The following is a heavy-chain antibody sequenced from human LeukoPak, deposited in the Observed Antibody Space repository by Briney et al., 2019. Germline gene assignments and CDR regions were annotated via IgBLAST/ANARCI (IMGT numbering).Heavy chain of an antibody. CDR3: VRRQGYVGSLLDN. CDR2: ISSSSSAI. J-gene: IGHJ4*02. Sequence: GGSLRLSCAASGFIFSTYSMTWVRQAPGKGLEWVSYISSSSSAIYYADSVRGRFTVSSDNAKNFLYLQMKSLRDEDTAVYYCVRRQGYVGSLLDNWGQGTLVTVSS. V-gene: IGHV3-48*02. CDR1: GFIFSTYS. D-gene: IGHD1-26*01.